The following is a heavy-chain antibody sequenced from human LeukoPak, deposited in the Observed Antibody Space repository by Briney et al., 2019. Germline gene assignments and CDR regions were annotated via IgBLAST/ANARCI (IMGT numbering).Heavy chain of an antibody. CDR2: INPSGGST. CDR1: GYTFTSYY. CDR3: ARDHGGSYYHMAPDY. Sequence: ASVKVSCKASGYTFTSYYMHWVRQAPGQGLEWMGIINPSGGSTSYAQKFQGRVTMTRDTSTSTVYMELSSLRSEDTAVYYCARDHGGSYYHMAPDYWGQGTLVTVSS. V-gene: IGHV1-46*01. J-gene: IGHJ4*02. D-gene: IGHD1-26*01.